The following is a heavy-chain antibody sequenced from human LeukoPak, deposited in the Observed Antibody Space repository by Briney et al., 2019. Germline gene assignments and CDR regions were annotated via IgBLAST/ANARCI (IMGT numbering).Heavy chain of an antibody. CDR2: IKHDGSEK. D-gene: IGHD6-19*01. Sequence: GGSLRLSCAVSGFTFSSYWMNWVRQAPGKGLEWVAIIKHDGSEKYYVDSVKGRFTISRDNAKNSLYLQMNNLRAEDTAVYYCASHWGLDSSGYHYWGQGTLVTVSS. J-gene: IGHJ4*02. CDR3: ASHWGLDSSGYHY. CDR1: GFTFSSYW. V-gene: IGHV3-7*05.